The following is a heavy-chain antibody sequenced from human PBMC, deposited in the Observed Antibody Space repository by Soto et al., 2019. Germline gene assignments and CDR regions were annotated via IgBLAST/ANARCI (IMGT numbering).Heavy chain of an antibody. CDR2: INSDGSST. J-gene: IGHJ6*02. V-gene: IGHV3-74*01. D-gene: IGHD6-6*01. CDR1: GFTFSSYW. Sequence: GGSLRLSCAASGFTFSSYWMHWVRQAPGKGLVWVSRINSDGSSTSYADSVKGRFTISRDNAKNTLYLQMNSLRAEDTAVYYFARDRESIADRDYYYGMDVWGQGTTVTVSS. CDR3: ARDRESIADRDYYYGMDV.